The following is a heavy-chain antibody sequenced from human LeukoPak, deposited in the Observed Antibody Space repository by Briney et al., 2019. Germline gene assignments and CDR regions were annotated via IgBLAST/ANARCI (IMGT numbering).Heavy chain of an antibody. CDR1: GYSISSGYY. Sequence: SETLSLTCTVSGYSISSGYYWGWIRQPPGKGLEWIGSIYYSGSTYYNPSLKSRVTISVDTSKNQFSLKLSSVTAADTAVYYCARDSEYSGFNWFDPWGQGTLVTVSS. V-gene: IGHV4-38-2*02. CDR3: ARDSEYSGFNWFDP. CDR2: IYYSGST. J-gene: IGHJ5*02. D-gene: IGHD1-26*01.